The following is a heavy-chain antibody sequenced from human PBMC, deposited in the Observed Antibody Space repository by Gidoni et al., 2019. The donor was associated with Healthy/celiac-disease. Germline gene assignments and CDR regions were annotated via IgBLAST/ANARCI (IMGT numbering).Heavy chain of an antibody. D-gene: IGHD3-16*01. Sequence: EVQLVESGGGLVKPGGSLRLSCAASGFTFSRYSMNWVRQAPGKGLEWVSSISSSSSYIYYADSVKGRFTISRDNAKNSLYLQMNSLRAEDTAVYYCARDTLGQLRLGELFLGAFDIWGQGTMVTVSS. J-gene: IGHJ3*02. CDR2: ISSSSSYI. CDR3: ARDTLGQLRLGELFLGAFDI. CDR1: GFTFSRYS. V-gene: IGHV3-21*01.